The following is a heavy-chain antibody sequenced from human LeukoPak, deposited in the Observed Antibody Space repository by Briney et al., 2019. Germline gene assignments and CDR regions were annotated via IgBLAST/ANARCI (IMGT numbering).Heavy chain of an antibody. V-gene: IGHV1-69*04. CDR3: ASRYYGSGSYYSGPDYYYYGMDV. CDR2: IIPILGIA. Sequence: PMASVKVSCKASGGTFSSYAISWVRQAPGQGLEWMGRIIPILGIANYAQKFQGRVTITPNKTTSTAYMELSSLRSEDTAVYSCASRYYGSGSYYSGPDYYYYGMDVWGQGTTVTVSS. CDR1: GGTFSSYA. D-gene: IGHD3-10*01. J-gene: IGHJ6*02.